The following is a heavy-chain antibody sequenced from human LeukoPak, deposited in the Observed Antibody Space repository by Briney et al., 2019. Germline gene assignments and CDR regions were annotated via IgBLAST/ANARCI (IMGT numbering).Heavy chain of an antibody. D-gene: IGHD3-22*01. V-gene: IGHV4-34*01. Sequence: SETLSLTCAVYGGSFNGYYWSWIRQPPGKGLEWIGEINHSGSTNYNPSLKSRVTISVDTSKNQFSLRLSSVTAADTAVYYCARGPPPIPGDYDSSGYYYFDYWGQGILVTVSS. CDR3: ARGPPPIPGDYDSSGYYYFDY. CDR2: INHSGST. CDR1: GGSFNGYY. J-gene: IGHJ4*02.